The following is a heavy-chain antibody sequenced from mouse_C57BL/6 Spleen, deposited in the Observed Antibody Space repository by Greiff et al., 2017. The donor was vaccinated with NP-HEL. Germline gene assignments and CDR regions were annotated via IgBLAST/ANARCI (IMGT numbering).Heavy chain of an antibody. CDR1: GFTFSSYA. Sequence: DVHLVESGGGLVKPGGSLKLSCAASGFTFSSYAMSWVRQTPEKRLEWVATISDGGSYTYYPDNVKGRFTISRDNAKNNLYLQMSHLKSEDTAMYYCARDHDGYGYWGQGTTLTVSS. J-gene: IGHJ2*01. CDR3: ARDHDGYGY. D-gene: IGHD2-3*01. CDR2: ISDGGSYT. V-gene: IGHV5-4*01.